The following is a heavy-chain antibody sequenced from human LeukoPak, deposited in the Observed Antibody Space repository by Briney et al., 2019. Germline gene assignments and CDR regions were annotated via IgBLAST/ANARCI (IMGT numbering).Heavy chain of an antibody. J-gene: IGHJ4*02. CDR2: ISSSSSYI. CDR1: GFTFSSYS. V-gene: IGHV3-21*01. CDR3: ARDMVVGSGSPIDY. D-gene: IGHD1-26*01. Sequence: PGGSLRLSCAASGFTFSSYSMNWVRQAPGKGLEWVSSISSSSSYIYYADSVKGRFTISRDNAKNSLYLQMNSLRAEDTAAYYCARDMVVGSGSPIDYWGQGTLVTVSS.